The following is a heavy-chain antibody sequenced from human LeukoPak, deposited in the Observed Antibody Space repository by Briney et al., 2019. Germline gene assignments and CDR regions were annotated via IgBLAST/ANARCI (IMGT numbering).Heavy chain of an antibody. CDR3: AEDSSSGWYSPKYGMDV. D-gene: IGHD6-19*01. CDR1: GFTFSSYA. Sequence: GGSLRLSCAASGFTFSSYAMSWVRQAPGKGLEWVSAISDSGDSTYYADSVKGRFTISRDNSKNTLYLQMNSLRAEDTAIYSCAEDSSSGWYSPKYGMDVWGQGTTVTVSS. CDR2: ISDSGDST. J-gene: IGHJ6*02. V-gene: IGHV3-23*01.